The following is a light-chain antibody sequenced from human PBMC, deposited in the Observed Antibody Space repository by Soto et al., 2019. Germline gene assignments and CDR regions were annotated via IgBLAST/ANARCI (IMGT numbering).Light chain of an antibody. CDR1: SSNIGTNT. CDR3: QKWDNSLSGVV. Sequence: QSVLTQPPSASGTPGQRVSISCSGGSSNIGTNTVNWYQHLPGTAPKLLIFSNDERPSGVPDRFSGSKSGTSASLAISGLKSVDGANYSCQKWDNSLSGVVFGGGTNLT. V-gene: IGLV1-44*01. CDR2: SND. J-gene: IGLJ2*01.